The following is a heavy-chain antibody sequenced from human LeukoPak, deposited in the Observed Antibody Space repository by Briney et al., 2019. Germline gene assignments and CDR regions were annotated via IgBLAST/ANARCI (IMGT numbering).Heavy chain of an antibody. CDR3: ARGTPSYYYGSGSYSYYFDY. V-gene: IGHV4-59*01. J-gene: IGHJ4*02. CDR2: IYYSGST. D-gene: IGHD3-10*01. Sequence: SETLSLTCTVSGGSISSYYWSWIRQPPGKGLEWIGYIYYSGSTNYNPSLKSRVTISVDTSKNQFSLKLSSVTAADTAVYYCARGTPSYYYGSGSYSYYFDYWGQGTLVTVSS. CDR1: GGSISSYY.